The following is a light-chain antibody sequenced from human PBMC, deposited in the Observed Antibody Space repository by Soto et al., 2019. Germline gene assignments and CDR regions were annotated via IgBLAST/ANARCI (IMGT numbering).Light chain of an antibody. V-gene: IGKV3-20*01. J-gene: IGKJ1*01. CDR1: QSVSSSY. CDR3: QQYDSSRRT. Sequence: VLTQSPDALSWSVGERATLSCGASQSVSSSYLAWYQQKPGQAPRLLIYGASSRSTGIAARFSGSGSGTDFTLTISRLEPDDFAAYYCQQYDSSRRTFGQGTKVDIK. CDR2: GAS.